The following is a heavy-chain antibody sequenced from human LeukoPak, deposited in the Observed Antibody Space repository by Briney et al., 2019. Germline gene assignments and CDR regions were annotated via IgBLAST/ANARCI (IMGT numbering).Heavy chain of an antibody. CDR1: GFTFNTYS. D-gene: IGHD3-16*01. CDR2: ISSSSSYI. Sequence: GGSLRLSCAASGFTFNTYSINWVRQAPGKGLEWVSSISSSSSYIYYADSVKGRFTISRDNAKNSLSLQMNSLRAEDTAVYYCAGGVTIAGLDYWGQGTLVTVSS. J-gene: IGHJ4*02. V-gene: IGHV3-21*01. CDR3: AGGVTIAGLDY.